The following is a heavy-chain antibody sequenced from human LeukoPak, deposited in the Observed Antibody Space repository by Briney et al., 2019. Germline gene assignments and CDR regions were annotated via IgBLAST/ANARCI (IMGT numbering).Heavy chain of an antibody. J-gene: IGHJ5*02. CDR2: IYYSGST. V-gene: IGHV4-30-4*01. Sequence: ASETLSLTCTVSGGSISSGDYYWSWIRQPPRKGLEWIGYIYYSGSTYYNPSLKSRVTISIDTSKNQFSLKLSSVTAADTAVYYCARVRGLLNWFDPWGQGTLVTVSS. CDR1: GGSISSGDYY. D-gene: IGHD3-10*01. CDR3: ARVRGLLNWFDP.